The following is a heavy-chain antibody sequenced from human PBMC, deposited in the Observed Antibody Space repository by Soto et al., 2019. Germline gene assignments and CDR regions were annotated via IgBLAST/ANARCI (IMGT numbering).Heavy chain of an antibody. CDR2: IYYSGST. J-gene: IGHJ4*02. V-gene: IGHV4-31*03. CDR3: ARGGRVASVVTRYGHYPDF. CDR1: GVSISSGGYY. Sequence: QVQLQESGAGLVKPSQTLSLTCTVSGVSISSGGYYWSWIRQQPGKGLEWIGYIYYSGSTYYNPSLKRRVTISVDTSKNQFSLKLSSVTAADTAVYYCARGGRVASVVTRYGHYPDFWGQGTLVTVSS. D-gene: IGHD4-17*01.